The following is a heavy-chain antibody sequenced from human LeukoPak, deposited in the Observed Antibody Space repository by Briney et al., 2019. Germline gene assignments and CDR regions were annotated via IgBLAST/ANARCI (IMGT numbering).Heavy chain of an antibody. CDR1: GFTFSSYS. CDR3: ARRVIAARPFDY. J-gene: IGHJ4*02. D-gene: IGHD6-6*01. CDR2: INHSGST. V-gene: IGHV4-34*01. Sequence: PGGSLRLSCAASGFTFSSYSMNWVRQPPGKGLEWIGEINHSGSTNYNPSLKSRVTISVDTSKNQFSLKLSSVTAADTAVYYCARRVIAARPFDYWGQGTLVTVSS.